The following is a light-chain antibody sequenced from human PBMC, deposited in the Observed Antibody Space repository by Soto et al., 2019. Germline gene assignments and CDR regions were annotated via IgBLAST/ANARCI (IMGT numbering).Light chain of an antibody. V-gene: IGLV2-14*01. Sequence: QYALTQPASVSGSPGQSITISCSGTSSDVGGYNYVSWYQQHPGKAPKLLIYEVSNRTSGVSNRFSGSQSGNTASLTISGLQAEDEGDYYCSSYTRSSIDDVFGTGTKLTAL. CDR3: SSYTRSSIDDV. CDR2: EVS. CDR1: SSDVGGYNY. J-gene: IGLJ1*01.